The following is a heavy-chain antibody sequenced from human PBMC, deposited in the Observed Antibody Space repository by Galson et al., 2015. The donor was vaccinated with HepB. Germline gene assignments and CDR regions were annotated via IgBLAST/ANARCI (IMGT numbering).Heavy chain of an antibody. J-gene: IGHJ4*02. Sequence: SLRLSCAASGFTFSSYSMNWVRQAPGKGLEWVSSISSSSSYIYYADSVKGRFTISRDNAKNSLYLQMNSLRAEDTAVYYCARGRRGGDKYFDYWGQGTLVTVSS. D-gene: IGHD3-16*01. CDR2: ISSSSSYI. CDR1: GFTFSSYS. V-gene: IGHV3-21*01. CDR3: ARGRRGGDKYFDY.